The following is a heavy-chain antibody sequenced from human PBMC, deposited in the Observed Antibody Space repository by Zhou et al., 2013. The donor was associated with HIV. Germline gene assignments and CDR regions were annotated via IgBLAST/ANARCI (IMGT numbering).Heavy chain of an antibody. J-gene: IGHJ4*02. CDR1: GYTFSSYG. CDR2: ISAYSGNT. V-gene: IGHV1-18*01. Sequence: QVQLVQSGAEVKKPGASVKVSCRASGYTFSSYGITWVRQAPGQGLDWMGWISAYSGNTNYAQKFQGRVTMTTDTSTSTAYMEVRSLTSDDTAVYYCGRVLLDRSDYWGQGTLVTVSS. CDR3: GRVLLDRSDY.